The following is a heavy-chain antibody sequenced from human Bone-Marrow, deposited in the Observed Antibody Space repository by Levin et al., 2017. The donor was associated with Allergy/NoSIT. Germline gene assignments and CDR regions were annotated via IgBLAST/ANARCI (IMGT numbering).Heavy chain of an antibody. D-gene: IGHD7-27*01. J-gene: IGHJ6*03. V-gene: IGHV4-59*11. CDR2: INHSGRA. CDR1: GGSISPHY. CDR3: ARVVAAVGRTDPRPWHWGVVPAPKYTYYYMDV. Sequence: KPSETLSLTCTVSGGSISPHYWNWIRQSPGKGLEWIGEINHSGRANYNPSLESRVTMSLDTSKNQFSLRLTSLTAADTALYYCARVVAAVGRTDPRPWHWGVVPAPKYTYYYMDVWGKGTTVTVSS.